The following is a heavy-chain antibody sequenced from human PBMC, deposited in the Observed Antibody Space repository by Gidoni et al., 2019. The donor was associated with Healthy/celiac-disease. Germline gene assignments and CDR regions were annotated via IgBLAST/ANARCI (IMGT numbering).Heavy chain of an antibody. CDR3: AKGVLGDY. CDR2: ISYDGSNK. V-gene: IGHV3-30*18. J-gene: IGHJ4*02. CDR1: GFTFSSYG. Sequence: QVQLVESGGGVVQPGRSLRLSCPASGFTFSSYGMHWVRQAPGKGLEWVAVISYDGSNKYYADSVKGRFTISRDNSKNTLYLQMNSLRAEDTAVYYCAKGVLGDYWGQGTLVTVSS.